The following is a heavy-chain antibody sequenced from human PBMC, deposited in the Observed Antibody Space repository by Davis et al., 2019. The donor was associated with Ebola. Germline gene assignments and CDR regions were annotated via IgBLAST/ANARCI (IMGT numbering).Heavy chain of an antibody. Sequence: GESLKISCAASGFPFSSSWMTWVRQLPGKGLEWVANIKEDGSTRSYVDSVKGRFTISRDNAKNSLYLQMNSLRAEDTAVYYCARYYGDYGFDYWGQGTLVTVSS. D-gene: IGHD4-17*01. CDR1: GFPFSSSW. CDR3: ARYYGDYGFDY. J-gene: IGHJ4*02. CDR2: IKEDGSTR. V-gene: IGHV3-7*03.